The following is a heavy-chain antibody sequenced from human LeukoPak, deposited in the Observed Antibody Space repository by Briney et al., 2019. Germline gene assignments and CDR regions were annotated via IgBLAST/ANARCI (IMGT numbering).Heavy chain of an antibody. J-gene: IGHJ4*02. Sequence: GRSLRLSCAASGFTFSSYGMHWVRQAPGKGLEWVAVIWYDGSNKYYADSVKGRFTISRDSAKNSLYLQMNSLRAEDTAVYYCARDGWFGELSPTYFDYWGQGTLVTVSS. D-gene: IGHD3-10*01. V-gene: IGHV3-33*01. CDR2: IWYDGSNK. CDR1: GFTFSSYG. CDR3: ARDGWFGELSPTYFDY.